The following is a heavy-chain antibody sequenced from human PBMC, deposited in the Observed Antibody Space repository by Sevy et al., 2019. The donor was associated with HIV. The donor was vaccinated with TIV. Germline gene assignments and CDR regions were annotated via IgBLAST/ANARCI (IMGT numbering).Heavy chain of an antibody. CDR1: GFTFSSYA. D-gene: IGHD3-10*01. Sequence: GGSLRLSCAASGFTFSSYAMSWVRQAPGKGLEWVSAISGSGGSTYYADSVKGRFTISRDNSKNTLYLQMNSLRAEDTAVYYCAKAYLAPTSTMVGTLNYYYYYGMDVWGQGTTVTVSS. V-gene: IGHV3-23*01. J-gene: IGHJ6*02. CDR2: ISGSGGST. CDR3: AKAYLAPTSTMVGTLNYYYYYGMDV.